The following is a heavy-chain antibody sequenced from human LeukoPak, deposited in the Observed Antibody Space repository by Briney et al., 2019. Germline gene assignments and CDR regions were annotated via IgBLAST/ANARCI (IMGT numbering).Heavy chain of an antibody. CDR3: ARGRYSLY. CDR2: INHSGST. V-gene: IGHV4-34*01. CDR1: GGSFSGYY. D-gene: IGHD2-21*01. Sequence: PSETLSLTCAVYGGSFSGYYLNWIRQPPGKGREWIGEINHSGSTNYNPSLKSRLTISVDTSKNQFSLNLSSVTAADTAVYYCARGRYSLYWGQGTLVTVSS. J-gene: IGHJ4*02.